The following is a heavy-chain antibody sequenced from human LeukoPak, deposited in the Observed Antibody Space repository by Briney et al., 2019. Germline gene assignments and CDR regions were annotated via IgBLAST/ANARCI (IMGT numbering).Heavy chain of an antibody. Sequence: GGSLRLSCAASGFTFSSYAMSWVRQAPGKGLEWVSAISGSGGSTYYADSVKGRFTISRDNSKNTLYLQMNSLRAEDTAVYYCAKDEEGFYYGSGSYSVQYWGQGTLVTVSS. J-gene: IGHJ4*02. V-gene: IGHV3-23*01. CDR3: AKDEEGFYYGSGSYSVQY. D-gene: IGHD3-10*01. CDR2: ISGSGGST. CDR1: GFTFSSYA.